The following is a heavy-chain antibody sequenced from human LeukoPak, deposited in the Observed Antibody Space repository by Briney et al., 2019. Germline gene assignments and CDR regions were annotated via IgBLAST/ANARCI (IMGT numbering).Heavy chain of an antibody. V-gene: IGHV1-46*01. Sequence: ASVKVSCKASVYMFSSYGISWVRQAPGQGLEWMGIISPSGGSTSYAQKFQGRVTMTRDTSTSTVYMELSSLRSEDTAVYYCARVWEGYFGYWGQGTLVTVSS. CDR2: ISPSGGST. CDR3: ARVWEGYFGY. D-gene: IGHD3-16*01. J-gene: IGHJ4*02. CDR1: VYMFSSYG.